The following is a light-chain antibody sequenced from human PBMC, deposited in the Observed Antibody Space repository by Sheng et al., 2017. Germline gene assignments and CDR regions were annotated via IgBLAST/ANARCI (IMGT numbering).Light chain of an antibody. V-gene: IGLV3-21*02. CDR2: DDT. CDR1: DIGGKA. Sequence: SYVLTQPPSVSVAPGRTATITCGGDDIGGKAVHWYRQKPGQAPVLVVYDDTDRPSGVPERISGSNSGNTATLTISRVEVGDEADYYCHVWDYSGVQVVFGGGTKLTVL. J-gene: IGLJ2*01. CDR3: HVWDYSGVQVV.